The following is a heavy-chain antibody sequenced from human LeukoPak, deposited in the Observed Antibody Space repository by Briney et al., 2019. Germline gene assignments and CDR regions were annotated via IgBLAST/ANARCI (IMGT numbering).Heavy chain of an antibody. CDR3: ARGVQPLAANTLAY. V-gene: IGHV3-53*01. J-gene: IGHJ4*02. CDR2: LYSDGNT. D-gene: IGHD3-16*01. Sequence: GALRPSPAPSLFAPITNDISVVRPPPGRGRVWGLVLYSDGNTKYADSVQGRFTISRDHSKNTLYLEMNSLSPDDTAVYYCARGVQPLAANTLAYWGQGTLVTVSS. CDR1: LFAPITND.